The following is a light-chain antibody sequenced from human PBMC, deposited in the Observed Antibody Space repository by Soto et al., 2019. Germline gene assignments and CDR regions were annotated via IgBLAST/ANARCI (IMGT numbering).Light chain of an antibody. CDR1: SSNIGNNY. Sequence: QSVLTQPPSVSAAPGQKVTISCSGSSSNIGNNYVSWYQQFPGTAPKLLIYDNNKRRSGIPDRFSGSKSGTSATLGITGLQTGDEADYYCGTWDSSLSVAVFGGGTQLTVL. J-gene: IGLJ7*01. CDR3: GTWDSSLSVAV. V-gene: IGLV1-51*01. CDR2: DNN.